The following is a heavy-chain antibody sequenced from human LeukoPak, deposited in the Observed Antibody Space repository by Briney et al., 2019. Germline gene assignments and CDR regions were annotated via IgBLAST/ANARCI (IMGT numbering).Heavy chain of an antibody. CDR2: ISGSGGST. D-gene: IGHD2-2*01. Sequence: QPGGSLRLSCAASGFTFSSYAMSWVRQAPGKGLEWVSAISGSGGSTYYADSVKGRFTISRDNSKNTLYLQMNSLRAEDTAVYYCAKSALGYCSSTSCYRVVYYYYYGMDVWGQGTTVTVSS. CDR3: AKSALGYCSSTSCYRVVYYYYYGMDV. V-gene: IGHV3-23*01. J-gene: IGHJ6*02. CDR1: GFTFSSYA.